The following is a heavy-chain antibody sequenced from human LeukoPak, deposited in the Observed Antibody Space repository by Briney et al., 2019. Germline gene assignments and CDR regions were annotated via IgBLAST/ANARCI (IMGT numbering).Heavy chain of an antibody. Sequence: PSETLSLTCAVSGGSISSGGYSWSWIRQPPGKGLEWIGYIYHSGSTYYNPSLESRVTISVDRSKNQFSLKLSSVTAADTAVYYCARTPNDSSGYYQIDYWGQGTLVTVSS. J-gene: IGHJ4*02. D-gene: IGHD3-22*01. CDR2: IYHSGST. CDR3: ARTPNDSSGYYQIDY. V-gene: IGHV4-30-2*01. CDR1: GGSISSGGYS.